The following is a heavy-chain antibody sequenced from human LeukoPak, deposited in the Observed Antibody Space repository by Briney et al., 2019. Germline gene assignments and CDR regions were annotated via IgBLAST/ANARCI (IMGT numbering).Heavy chain of an antibody. V-gene: IGHV1-69*02. D-gene: IGHD3-10*01. CDR1: GGTFSSYT. Sequence: SVKVSCKASGGTFSSYTISWVRQAPGQGLEWMGRIIPILGIANHAQKFQGRVTITADKSTSTAYMELSSLRSEDTAVYYCARADRSYYYGSGSPLYWGQGTLVTVSS. CDR3: ARADRSYYYGSGSPLY. J-gene: IGHJ4*02. CDR2: IIPILGIA.